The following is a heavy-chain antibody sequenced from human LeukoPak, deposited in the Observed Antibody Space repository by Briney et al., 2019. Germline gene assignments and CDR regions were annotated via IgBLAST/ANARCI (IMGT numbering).Heavy chain of an antibody. D-gene: IGHD2-8*01. V-gene: IGHV4-31*03. CDR2: RYYSGNT. Sequence: SETLSLTCTVSGGSISSSSYYWGWLRQHPEKGLEWIGYRYYSGNTYYNPSLKSRVSISLDTSKNQLSLTLTSVTAADTAVYYCARGHRTSSAYHCNAMDVWGQGTRVTVSS. J-gene: IGHJ6*02. CDR3: ARGHRTSSAYHCNAMDV. CDR1: GGSISSSSYY.